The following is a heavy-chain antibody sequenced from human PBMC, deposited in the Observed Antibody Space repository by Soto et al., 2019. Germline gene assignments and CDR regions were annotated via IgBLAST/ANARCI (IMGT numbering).Heavy chain of an antibody. V-gene: IGHV1-69*06. CDR1: GGTFSSYA. CDR2: IIPIFGTA. Sequence: QVQLVQSGAEVKKPGSSVKVSCKASGGTFSSYAISWVRQAPGQGPEWMGGIIPIFGTANYAHKFQGRVTINADKSTSTDYMELSSLRSEDTAVYYCASSSSGYYGMDVWGQGTTVTVSS. J-gene: IGHJ6*02. CDR3: ASSSSGYYGMDV. D-gene: IGHD6-6*01.